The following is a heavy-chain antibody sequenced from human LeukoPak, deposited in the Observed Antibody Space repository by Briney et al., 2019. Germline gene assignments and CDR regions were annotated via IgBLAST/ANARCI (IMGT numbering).Heavy chain of an antibody. CDR3: ARGGTRITIVGVVINDFDY. Sequence: TSETLSLTCTVSGGYISSGDYYWSWIRQPPGKSLEWIGYIYHSGNTYYNPSLKSRLTISVDTPRNQFSLKLRSVTAADTAVYYCARGGTRITIVGVVINDFDYWGQGTLVTVSS. CDR2: IYHSGNT. J-gene: IGHJ4*02. CDR1: GGYISSGDYY. D-gene: IGHD3-3*01. V-gene: IGHV4-30-4*02.